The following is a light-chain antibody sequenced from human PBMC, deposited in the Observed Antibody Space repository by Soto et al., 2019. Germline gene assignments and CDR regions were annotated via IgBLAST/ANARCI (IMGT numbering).Light chain of an antibody. CDR2: SNN. J-gene: IGLJ2*01. CDR1: SSNIGSNP. Sequence: QSVLTQPPSASVTPGQRVTISCSGSSSNIGSNPVNWYQQLPGTAPKLLIYSNNERPSGVPDRFSGSKSGTSASLAISGLQSEDEADYYCAAWDNSLSALVFGGGTKLTVL. V-gene: IGLV1-44*01. CDR3: AAWDNSLSALV.